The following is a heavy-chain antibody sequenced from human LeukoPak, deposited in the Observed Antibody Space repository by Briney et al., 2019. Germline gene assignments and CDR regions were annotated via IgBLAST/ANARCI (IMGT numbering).Heavy chain of an antibody. V-gene: IGHV4-59*08. CDR1: HGSISRYY. D-gene: IGHD5-18*01. J-gene: IGHJ3*01. CDR2: IYYCGST. Sequence: SETLSLTCIVSHGSISRYYWSWIRQPPGKGLEWIGHIYYCGSTEYSPSLKSRVTISVDTSENQVSLKVTSVTAADTAVYYCARLQNRGFDYGYDDAFDVWGQGTMVTVSS. CDR3: ARLQNRGFDYGYDDAFDV.